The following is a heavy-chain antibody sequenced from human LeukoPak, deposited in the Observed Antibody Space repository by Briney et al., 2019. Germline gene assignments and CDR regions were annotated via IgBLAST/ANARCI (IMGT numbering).Heavy chain of an antibody. CDR3: ERGTLRALPLGEFDY. Sequence: PSETLSLTCTVSGGSISSGSYYWSCIRQAAGKGLEWIGRIYTSGTTNYNPSLKSRVTISIDTSKNQFSLKLSSVTAADTAVYFCERGTLRALPLGEFDYWGQGTLVTVSS. V-gene: IGHV4-61*02. CDR1: GGSISSGSYY. CDR2: IYTSGTT. J-gene: IGHJ4*02. D-gene: IGHD3-16*01.